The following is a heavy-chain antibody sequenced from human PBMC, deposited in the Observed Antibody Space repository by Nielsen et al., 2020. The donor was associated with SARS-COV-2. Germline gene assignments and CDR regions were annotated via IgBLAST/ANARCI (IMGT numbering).Heavy chain of an antibody. J-gene: IGHJ3*01. D-gene: IGHD3-10*01. CDR2: VSASGGST. CDR3: AKDGVVRGDALDL. V-gene: IGHV3-23*01. Sequence: GGSLRLSCAASGFTFNIYAMAWVRRAPGRGLQWVTGVSASGGSTYYTDSVKGRFSISRDNSKNTLFLQMHSLRVEDTAFYYCAKDGVVRGDALDLWGQGTMVTVSS. CDR1: GFTFNIYA.